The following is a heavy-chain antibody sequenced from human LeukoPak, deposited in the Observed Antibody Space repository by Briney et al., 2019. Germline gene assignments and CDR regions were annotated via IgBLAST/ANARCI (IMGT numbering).Heavy chain of an antibody. Sequence: GGSLRLSCAASGFTFSSYSMNWVRQAPGKGLEWVSSISSSSSYIYYADSVEGRFTISRDNAKNSLYLQMNSLRAEDTAVYYCARGGIAAAGTRDYWGQGTLVTVSS. CDR1: GFTFSSYS. J-gene: IGHJ4*02. D-gene: IGHD6-13*01. V-gene: IGHV3-21*01. CDR3: ARGGIAAAGTRDY. CDR2: ISSSSSYI.